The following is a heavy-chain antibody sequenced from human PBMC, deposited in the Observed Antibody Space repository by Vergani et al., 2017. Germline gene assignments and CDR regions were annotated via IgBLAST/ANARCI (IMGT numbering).Heavy chain of an antibody. CDR3: ARENNGRVDY. D-gene: IGHD1/OR15-1a*01. CDR1: GGSTSRGGYY. J-gene: IGHJ4*02. Sequence: QVQLQESGPGLVMPSQTLSLTCTVSGGSTSRGGYYWSWIRQHPGKGLEWIGYIYYSGSTYYNPSLKSRVTISVDTSKNQFSLKLSSVTAADTAVYYCARENNGRVDYWGQGTLVTVSS. V-gene: IGHV4-31*03. CDR2: IYYSGST.